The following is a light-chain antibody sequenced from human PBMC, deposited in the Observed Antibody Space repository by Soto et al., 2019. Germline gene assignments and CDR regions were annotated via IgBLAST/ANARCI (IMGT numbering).Light chain of an antibody. CDR2: GAS. J-gene: IGKJ5*01. Sequence: DVHMTQSPSSLSASVGDRFTITCRASQGTSSYLAWFQQKPGRAPKLLIYGASTLQSGVPARFRGSGSGTDFTLTISNLQPEDFATYYCQQLNAYPLTFGQGTRLEIK. CDR1: QGTSSY. CDR3: QQLNAYPLT. V-gene: IGKV1-9*01.